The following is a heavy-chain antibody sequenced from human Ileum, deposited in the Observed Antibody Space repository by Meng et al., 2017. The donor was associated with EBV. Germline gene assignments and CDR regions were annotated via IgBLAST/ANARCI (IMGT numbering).Heavy chain of an antibody. CDR2: ISYSGST. CDR1: GYAISSTHW. D-gene: IGHD3-22*01. J-gene: IGHJ4*02. V-gene: IGHV4-28*01. CDR3: ARNVPGTSAYYD. Sequence: LQEPGPGLVEPLATLSLTCAVSGYAISSTHWWGWIRQPPGKGLEWIGYISYSGSTSYNPSLKSRVTMSVDTSKNQFSLNLNSVTAVDTAVYYCARNVPGTSAYYDWGQGTLVTVSS.